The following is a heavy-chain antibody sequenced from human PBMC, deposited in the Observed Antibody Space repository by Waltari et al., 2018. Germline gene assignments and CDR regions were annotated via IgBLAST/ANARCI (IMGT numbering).Heavy chain of an antibody. V-gene: IGHV4-38-2*02. J-gene: IGHJ2*01. CDR3: ATARSSIVVVPAADWYFDL. CDR1: GYSISSGYY. D-gene: IGHD2-2*01. Sequence: QVQLQESGPGLVKPSETLSLTCTVSGYSISSGYYWGWIRQPPGKGLEWIGSIYHSGSTYYNPSRKRRVTISVDTSKNQFSLKLSSVTAADTAVYYCATARSSIVVVPAADWYFDLWGRGTLVTVSS. CDR2: IYHSGST.